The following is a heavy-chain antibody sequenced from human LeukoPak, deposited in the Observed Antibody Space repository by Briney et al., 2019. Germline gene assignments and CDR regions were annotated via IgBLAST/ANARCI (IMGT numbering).Heavy chain of an antibody. CDR2: INNDGSDT. CDR1: GFTFTTYW. Sequence: GGSLRLSCEASGFTFTTYWIHWGRQAPGKGLVWVSRINNDGSDTIYADSVRGRFTISRDNAENTLYLQMNSLRAEDTAVYYCARGGLGHGFDIWGQGTMVTVSS. D-gene: IGHD3-16*01. CDR3: ARGGLGHGFDI. V-gene: IGHV3-74*01. J-gene: IGHJ3*02.